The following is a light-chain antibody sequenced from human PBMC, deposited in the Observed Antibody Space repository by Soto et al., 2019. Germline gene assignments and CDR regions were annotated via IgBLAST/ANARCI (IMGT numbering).Light chain of an antibody. V-gene: IGLV2-14*01. Sequence: QSVMTQPPSVSAAPGQKVTISCSGSSSNIGGNSVSWYQQLPGTAPKLMIYEVSNRPSGVSNRFSGSKSGNTASLTISGLQAEDEADYYCSSYTSSSTLVVFGGGTKLTVL. CDR1: SSNIGGNS. CDR2: EVS. CDR3: SSYTSSSTLVV. J-gene: IGLJ2*01.